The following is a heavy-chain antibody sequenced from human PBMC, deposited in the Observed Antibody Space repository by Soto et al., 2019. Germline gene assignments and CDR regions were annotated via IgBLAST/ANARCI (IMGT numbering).Heavy chain of an antibody. Sequence: SETLSISCTFSVGSVSIGRFDWSWIRQPPGKGLEWIGYIYYSGSTKYNSSLRSRVTISVDTSKNQFSLKLTSVTAADTAVYCCARYGSGSGWLGGQGTMVTVSS. V-gene: IGHV4-61*01. CDR1: VGSVSIGRFD. CDR2: IYYSGST. CDR3: ARYGSGSGWL. J-gene: IGHJ4*02. D-gene: IGHD6-19*01.